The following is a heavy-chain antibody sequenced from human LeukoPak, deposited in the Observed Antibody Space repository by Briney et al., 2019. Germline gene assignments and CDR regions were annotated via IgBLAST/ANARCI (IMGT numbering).Heavy chain of an antibody. CDR2: IYSGCST. J-gene: IGHJ5*02. V-gene: IGHV3-66*01. Sequence: GGSLRLSCAASGFTVSSNYMSWVRQAPGKGLEWVSVIYSGCSTYYADSVKGRFTISRDNSKNTLYLQMNSLRAEDTAVYYCARGGVSYLNLFDPWGEGTLVTVSS. D-gene: IGHD3-10*01. CDR3: ARGGVSYLNLFDP. CDR1: GFTVSSNY.